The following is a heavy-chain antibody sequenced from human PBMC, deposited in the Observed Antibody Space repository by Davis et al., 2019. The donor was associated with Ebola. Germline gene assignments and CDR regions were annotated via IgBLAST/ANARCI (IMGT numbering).Heavy chain of an antibody. D-gene: IGHD4-11*01. V-gene: IGHV5-51*01. CDR1: GYSFTSYW. J-gene: IGHJ4*02. CDR2: IHPSDSDT. CDR3: ARRRVDYTWYY. Sequence: PGGSLRLSCKASGYSFTSYWIGWVRQMPGKGLEWMGIIHPSDSDTRYSPSFQGQVTMSVDKSISTAYLHLSSLRASDTAMYFCARRRVDYTWYYWGQGTLVSVSS.